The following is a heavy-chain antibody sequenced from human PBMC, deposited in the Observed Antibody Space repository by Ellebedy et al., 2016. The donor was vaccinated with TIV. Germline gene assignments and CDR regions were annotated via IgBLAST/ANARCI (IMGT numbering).Heavy chain of an antibody. J-gene: IGHJ6*02. CDR1: GGSFSGYY. Sequence: SETLSLXCAVYGGSFSGYYWSWIRQPPGKGLEWIGEINHSGSTNYNPSLKSRVTISVDTSKNQFSLKLSSVTAADTAVYYCARGKDYYYGMDVWGQGTTVTVSS. CDR3: ARGKDYYYGMDV. CDR2: INHSGST. V-gene: IGHV4-34*01.